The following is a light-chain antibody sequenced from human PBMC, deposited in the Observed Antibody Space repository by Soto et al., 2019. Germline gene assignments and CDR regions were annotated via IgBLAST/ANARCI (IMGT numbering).Light chain of an antibody. Sequence: QSVLTQPPSVSGAPGQRVTISCTGSSSNIGAGYDVHWYQQLPGTAPKLLIYGNSNRPSGLPDRFSGSKSGTSASLAIPGLRSEDDADYYCQSNDSSLSTVVFGGGTKLTVI. CDR3: QSNDSSLSTVV. CDR1: SSNIGAGYD. V-gene: IGLV1-40*01. CDR2: GNS. J-gene: IGLJ2*01.